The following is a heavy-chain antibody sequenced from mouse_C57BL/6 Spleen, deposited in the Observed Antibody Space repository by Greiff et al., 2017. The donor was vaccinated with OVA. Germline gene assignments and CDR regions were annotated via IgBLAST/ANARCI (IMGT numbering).Heavy chain of an antibody. CDR3: AIYYDYDGYFDY. CDR2: LDPSDSYT. J-gene: IGHJ2*01. D-gene: IGHD2-4*01. V-gene: IGHV1-69*01. Sequence: QVQLQQPGAELVMPGASVKLSCKASGYTFTSYWMHWVKQRPGQGLEWIGELDPSDSYTNYNQKFKGKSTLTVDKSSSTAYMQLSSLTSEDSAVYYCAIYYDYDGYFDYWGQGTTLTVSS. CDR1: GYTFTSYW.